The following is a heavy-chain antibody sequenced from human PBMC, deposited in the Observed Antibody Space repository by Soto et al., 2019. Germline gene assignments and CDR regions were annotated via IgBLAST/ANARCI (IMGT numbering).Heavy chain of an antibody. Sequence: ASVKVSCKASGYTFTSYGISWVRQAPGQGLEWMGWITYNGDTNYPQKLQGRVTMTADTSTSTAYMELRSLRSDDTAVYYCARDLRLFGELLIDFDYWGQGILVTLSS. V-gene: IGHV1-18*01. CDR2: ITYNGDT. D-gene: IGHD3-10*02. CDR1: GYTFTSYG. J-gene: IGHJ4*02. CDR3: ARDLRLFGELLIDFDY.